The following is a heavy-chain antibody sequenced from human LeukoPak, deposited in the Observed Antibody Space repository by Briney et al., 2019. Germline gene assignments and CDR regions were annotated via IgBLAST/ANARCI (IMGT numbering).Heavy chain of an antibody. D-gene: IGHD3-10*01. CDR3: ARSYPYGSGSHWFDP. CDR1: GGSISSSSYY. J-gene: IGHJ5*02. Sequence: SETLSLTCTVSGGSISSSSYYWGWIRQPPGKGLEWIGSIYYSGSTYYNPSLKSRVTISVDTSKNQFSLKLTSVTAADTAVYYCARSYPYGSGSHWFDPWGQGTLVTVSS. V-gene: IGHV4-39*07. CDR2: IYYSGST.